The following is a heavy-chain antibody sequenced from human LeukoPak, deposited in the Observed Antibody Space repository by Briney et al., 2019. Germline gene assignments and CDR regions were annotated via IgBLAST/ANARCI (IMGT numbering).Heavy chain of an antibody. D-gene: IGHD4-17*01. V-gene: IGHV3-48*04. Sequence: GGSLRLSCAASGFTFSSAWMGWVRQAPGKGLEWVSYISTSGTTTNYADSVKGRFTISRDNAKNSLYLQMNSLRAEDTAVYHCARDRYGDYALDYWGQGTLVTVSS. CDR3: ARDRYGDYALDY. CDR1: GFTFSSAW. CDR2: ISTSGTTT. J-gene: IGHJ4*02.